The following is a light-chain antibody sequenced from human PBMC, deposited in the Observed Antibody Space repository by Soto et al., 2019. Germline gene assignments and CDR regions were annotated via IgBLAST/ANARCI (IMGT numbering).Light chain of an antibody. Sequence: QSALTQPPSASGSPGQSVTISCTGTSSDVGVYNYVSWYQHHPGKAPKLMIYEVSKRPSGVTDRFSGSKSGHTASLTVSGLQAEDEADYYCSSYAGSNNLVFGGGTKLTVL. CDR1: SSDVGVYNY. V-gene: IGLV2-8*01. CDR2: EVS. J-gene: IGLJ3*02. CDR3: SSYAGSNNLV.